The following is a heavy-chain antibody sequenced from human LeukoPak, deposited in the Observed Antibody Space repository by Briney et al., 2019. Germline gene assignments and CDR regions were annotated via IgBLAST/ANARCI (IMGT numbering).Heavy chain of an antibody. CDR2: IYYSGST. J-gene: IGHJ2*01. V-gene: IGHV4-34*01. Sequence: PSETLSLTCAVYGGSFSGYYWSWIRQPPGKGLEWIGSIYYSGSTYYNPSLKSRVTISVDTSKNQFSLKLSSVTAADTAVYYCARVDGGNSYFDLWGRGTLVTVSS. D-gene: IGHD4-23*01. CDR1: GGSFSGYY. CDR3: ARVDGGNSYFDL.